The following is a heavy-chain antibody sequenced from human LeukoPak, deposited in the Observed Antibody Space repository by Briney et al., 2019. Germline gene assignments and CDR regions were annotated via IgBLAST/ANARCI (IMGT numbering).Heavy chain of an antibody. V-gene: IGHV4-34*01. J-gene: IGHJ5*02. Sequence: SETLSLTCAVYGGSFSGYCWSWIRQPPGKGLEWIGEINHSGSTNYNPSLKSRVTISVDTSKNQFSLKLSSVTAADTAVYYCARGGLPNWFDPWGQGTLVTVSS. CDR2: INHSGST. CDR3: ARGGLPNWFDP. CDR1: GGSFSGYC.